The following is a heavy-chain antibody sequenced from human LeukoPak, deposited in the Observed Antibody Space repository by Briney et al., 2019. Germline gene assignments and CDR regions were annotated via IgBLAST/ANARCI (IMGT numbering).Heavy chain of an antibody. D-gene: IGHD2-15*01. V-gene: IGHV1-69*13. Sequence: ASVTVSCTASGGTFSSYAISWVRQAPGQGLEWMGGIIPIFGTANYAQKFQGRVTITADESTSTAYMELSSLRSEDTAVYYCASNSYCSGGSCYEGNAFDIWGQGTMVTVSS. CDR1: GGTFSSYA. J-gene: IGHJ3*02. CDR2: IIPIFGTA. CDR3: ASNSYCSGGSCYEGNAFDI.